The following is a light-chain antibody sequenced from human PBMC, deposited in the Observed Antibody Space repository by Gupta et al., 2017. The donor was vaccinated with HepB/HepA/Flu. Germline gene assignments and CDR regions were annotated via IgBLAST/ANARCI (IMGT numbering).Light chain of an antibody. J-gene: IGLJ2*01. CDR2: DVS. Sequence: HSALTQPASVSVSPGQSIPISCTGTSSDVGGYNYVSWYQQHPGKAPKLMIYDVSKRPAGVSNRFSGSKSGNTASLTISGLQAEDEADYYCSSYTSSSTVVFGGGTKLTVL. CDR3: SSYTSSSTVV. CDR1: SSDVGGYNY. V-gene: IGLV2-14*03.